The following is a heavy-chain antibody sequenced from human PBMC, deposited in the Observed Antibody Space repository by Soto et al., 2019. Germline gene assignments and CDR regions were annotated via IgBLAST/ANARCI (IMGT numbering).Heavy chain of an antibody. CDR2: IVVGSGNT. V-gene: IGHV1-58*01. CDR3: AADPAYSSGWFAFFDY. J-gene: IGHJ4*02. D-gene: IGHD6-19*01. Sequence: QIQLVQSGPEVKKPGTSVKVSCKASGFTFTNSAVQWVRQARGQRLEWIGWIVVGSGNTNYAQKFQERVTFTRDMSTSTAYMELSSLRSEDTALYYCAADPAYSSGWFAFFDYWGQGTLVTVSS. CDR1: GFTFTNSA.